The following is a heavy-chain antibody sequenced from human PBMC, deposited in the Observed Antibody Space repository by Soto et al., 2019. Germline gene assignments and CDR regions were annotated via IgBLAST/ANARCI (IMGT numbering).Heavy chain of an antibody. J-gene: IGHJ6*02. CDR1: GFTLSNYW. V-gene: IGHV3-7*01. CDR3: ARDADASGWYHYGMDV. CDR2: IKQDGSEK. D-gene: IGHD6-19*01. Sequence: GGSLRLSCAASGFTLSNYWMNWVRQAPGKGPEWVANIKQDGSEKYYVDSVKGRFFISRDNAKNSLYLQVNSLRAEDTAVYYCARDADASGWYHYGMDVWGQGTMVTVSS.